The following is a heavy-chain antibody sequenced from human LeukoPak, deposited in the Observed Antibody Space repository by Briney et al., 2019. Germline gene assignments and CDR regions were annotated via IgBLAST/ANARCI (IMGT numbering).Heavy chain of an antibody. V-gene: IGHV4-59*11. J-gene: IGHJ5*02. Sequence: SETLSLTCTVSGGSISSHYWSWIRQPPGKGLEWIGYIYHSGSTNYNPSLKSRVTISVDTSKNQFSLKLSSVTAADTAVYYCARGASITMVRGVIDNWFDLWGQGTLVTVSS. D-gene: IGHD3-10*01. CDR3: ARGASITMVRGVIDNWFDL. CDR2: IYHSGST. CDR1: GGSISSHY.